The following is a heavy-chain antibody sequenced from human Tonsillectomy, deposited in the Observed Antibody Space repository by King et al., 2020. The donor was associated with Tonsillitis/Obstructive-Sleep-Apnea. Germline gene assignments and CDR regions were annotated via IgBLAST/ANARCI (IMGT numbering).Heavy chain of an antibody. D-gene: IGHD2-15*01. CDR1: GGSFSGYY. CDR2: INHSGST. CDR3: ARLVVVAATRFDP. Sequence: VQLQQWGAGLLKPSETLSLTCAVYGGSFSGYYWSWIRQPPGKGLEWIGEINHSGSTNYNPSLKSRVTISVDTSKNQFSLKRSSVTAADTAVYYCARLVVVAATRFDPWGQGTLVTVSS. J-gene: IGHJ5*02. V-gene: IGHV4-34*01.